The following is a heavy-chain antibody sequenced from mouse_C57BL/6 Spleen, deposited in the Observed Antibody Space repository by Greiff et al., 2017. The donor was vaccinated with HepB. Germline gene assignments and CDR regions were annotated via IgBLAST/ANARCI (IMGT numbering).Heavy chain of an antibody. CDR2: IYPGSGST. Sequence: VQLQQPGAELVKPGASVKMSCKASGYTFTSYWITWVKQRPGQGLEWIGDIYPGSGSTNYNEKFKSKATLTVDTSSSTAYMQLSSLTSEDSAVYYCAREGTTVVATRGYYAMDYWGQGTSVTVSS. J-gene: IGHJ4*01. V-gene: IGHV1-55*01. D-gene: IGHD1-1*01. CDR3: AREGTTVVATRGYYAMDY. CDR1: GYTFTSYW.